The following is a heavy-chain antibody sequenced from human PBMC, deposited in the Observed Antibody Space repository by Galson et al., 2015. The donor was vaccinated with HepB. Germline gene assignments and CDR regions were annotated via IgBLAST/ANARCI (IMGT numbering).Heavy chain of an antibody. CDR1: GYIFTNSW. CDR2: IYPADSDT. J-gene: IGHJ4*02. Sequence: QSGAEVKKPGESLKISCKASGYIFTNSWIGWVRQMPGKGLEWMGIIYPADSDTRYGPSFQGQVTISADKSISTAYLQWSSLKASDTAIYYCARPCGNDRRGMWAFDSWGQGTLVTVSP. V-gene: IGHV5-51*01. CDR3: ARPCGNDRRGMWAFDS. D-gene: IGHD4-23*01.